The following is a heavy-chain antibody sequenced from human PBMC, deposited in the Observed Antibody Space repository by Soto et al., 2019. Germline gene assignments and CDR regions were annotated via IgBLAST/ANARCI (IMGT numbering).Heavy chain of an antibody. J-gene: IGHJ4*02. V-gene: IGHV3-7*01. CDR1: GFSFSSVW. Sequence: QPGGPLRLSCVVSGFSFSSVWMTWVRQAPGKGLECVANIKYDGSEEYYVDSVKGRFTISRDNAKNSLYLQMNSLRDEDSAVYYCVTDLNWQGHWGQGTLVTVSS. CDR3: VTDLNWQGH. CDR2: IKYDGSEE.